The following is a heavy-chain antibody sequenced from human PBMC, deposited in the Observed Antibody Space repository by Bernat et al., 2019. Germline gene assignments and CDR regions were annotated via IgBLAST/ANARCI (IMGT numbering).Heavy chain of an antibody. J-gene: IGHJ4*02. CDR2: IYSGGST. V-gene: IGHV3-53*04. Sequence: EVQLVESGGGLVQPGGSLRLSCAASGFTVSSNYMSWVRQAPGKGLEWVSVIYSGGSTYYADSVKGRFTISRHNSKNTLYLQMNSLRAEDAAVYYCARGQGGWLQNYYFGYWGQGTLVTVSS. CDR1: GFTVSSNY. CDR3: ARGQGGWLQNYYFGY. D-gene: IGHD5-24*01.